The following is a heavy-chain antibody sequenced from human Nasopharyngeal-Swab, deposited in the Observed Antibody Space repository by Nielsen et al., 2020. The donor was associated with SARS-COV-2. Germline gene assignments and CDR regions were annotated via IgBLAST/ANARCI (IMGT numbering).Heavy chain of an antibody. Sequence: HTRAASRFALDDYTMHWVRQAPGKGLEWVSGISWDIGTLVYGDSVKGRSTISRETAKNSLYLQMNHLRAEDAALYFFGESSYGWGIDKTIDHWGQGTQVTVSS. J-gene: IGHJ4*02. CDR1: RFALDDYT. CDR2: ISWDIGTL. CDR3: GESSYGWGIDKTIDH. V-gene: IGHV3-9*01. D-gene: IGHD3-10*01.